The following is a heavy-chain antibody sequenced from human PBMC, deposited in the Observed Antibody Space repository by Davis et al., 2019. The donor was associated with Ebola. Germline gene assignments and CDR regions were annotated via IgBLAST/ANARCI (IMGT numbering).Heavy chain of an antibody. CDR2: IYYGETT. J-gene: IGHJ4*02. CDR3: ARAPTVRPRFDS. Sequence: MPSETLSLTCTVSGDSISSVYSYWSWIRQPPGKGLEWIGYIYYGETTHYNLSVKSRVAISADTSKNQFSLRLSSVTAADTAVYFCARAPTVRPRFDSWGQGTLITVSS. V-gene: IGHV4-30-4*01. CDR1: GDSISSVYSY. D-gene: IGHD3-10*01.